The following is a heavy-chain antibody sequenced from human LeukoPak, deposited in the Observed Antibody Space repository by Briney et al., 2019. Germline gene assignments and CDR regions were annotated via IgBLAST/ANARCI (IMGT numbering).Heavy chain of an antibody. J-gene: IGHJ4*02. CDR3: GRESRSITIFGVVITAPDY. CDR2: ISAYNGNT. D-gene: IGHD3-3*01. CDR1: GYTFTSYG. Sequence: ASVKVSCLSSGYTFTSYGISWVRPAPGQGREWMGWISAYNGNTNYAQKLQGRVTMPTHTSTSTAYMELRSLRSDDTAVYYCGRESRSITIFGVVITAPDYWGQGTLVTVSS. V-gene: IGHV1-18*01.